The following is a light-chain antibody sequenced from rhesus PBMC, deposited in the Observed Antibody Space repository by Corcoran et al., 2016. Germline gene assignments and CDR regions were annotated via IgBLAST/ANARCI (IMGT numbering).Light chain of an antibody. CDR3: LQYNSSPYS. Sequence: DIQMTQSPSSLSASVGETVTISCQASQGISRWLAWYQQKQGKAPKLLIYEASSWQSGVPSRFSGSGSGTDFTLTIISRQPEDFATYYCLQYNSSPYSFGQGTKVEIK. J-gene: IGKJ2*01. V-gene: IGKV1-22*01. CDR2: EAS. CDR1: QGISRW.